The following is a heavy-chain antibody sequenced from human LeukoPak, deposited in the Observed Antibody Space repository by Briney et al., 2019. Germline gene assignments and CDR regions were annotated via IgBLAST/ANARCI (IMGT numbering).Heavy chain of an antibody. CDR1: GGSISSGGYS. CDR2: IYHSGST. V-gene: IGHV4-30-2*01. CDR3: ARALLGRYFDWSSVDAFDI. Sequence: SETLSLTCAVSGGSISSGGYSWSWIRQPPGKGLEWIGYIYHSGSTYYNPSLKSRVTISVYRSKNQFCLKLSSVTDADTAVHYCARALLGRYFDWSSVDAFDIWGQGTMVTVSS. D-gene: IGHD3-9*01. J-gene: IGHJ3*02.